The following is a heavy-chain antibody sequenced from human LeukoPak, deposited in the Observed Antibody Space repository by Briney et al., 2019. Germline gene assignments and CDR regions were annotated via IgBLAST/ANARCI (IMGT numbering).Heavy chain of an antibody. Sequence: GGSLRLSCAASEFTFTHYAMHWVRQAPGKGLEWVALISFDGSTDYYADSVKGRFTISRDNANNMLYLQMNSLRVEDTAVYYCARGSRYHYSAGFDHWGQGTLVTVPS. V-gene: IGHV3-30-3*01. D-gene: IGHD5-12*01. CDR3: ARGSRYHYSAGFDH. J-gene: IGHJ5*02. CDR2: ISFDGSTD. CDR1: EFTFTHYA.